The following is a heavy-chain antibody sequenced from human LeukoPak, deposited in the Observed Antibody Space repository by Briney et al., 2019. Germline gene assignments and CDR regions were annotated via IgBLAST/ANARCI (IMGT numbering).Heavy chain of an antibody. CDR1: GGSISCYY. CDR2: IYYLGGT. D-gene: IGHD3-10*01. Sequence: KASETLSLTCTVSGGSISCYYWTWIRQPPGKGRECIGYIYYLGGTNYHPSLKSRVTISLDTSKNQFSLKLSSVTAADTAVYYCARRSYGSASPLRMDVWGQGTTVTVSS. V-gene: IGHV4-59*08. J-gene: IGHJ6*02. CDR3: ARRSYGSASPLRMDV.